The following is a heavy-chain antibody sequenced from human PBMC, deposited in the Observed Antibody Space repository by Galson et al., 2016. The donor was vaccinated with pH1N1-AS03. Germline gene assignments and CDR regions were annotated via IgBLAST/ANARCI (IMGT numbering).Heavy chain of an antibody. J-gene: IGHJ4*02. CDR1: GYIFTSFW. Sequence: QSGAEVKKPGDSLTISCQASGYIFTSFWIGWVRQMPGKGLEWMGIIYPDDSDTGYSPSFQGQVTISADKSITTAYLQWTSLKASDTAIYYCAKRYGYYFDYWGQGTPVTVSS. CDR2: IYPDDSDT. V-gene: IGHV5-51*01. CDR3: AKRYGYYFDY. D-gene: IGHD2-15*01.